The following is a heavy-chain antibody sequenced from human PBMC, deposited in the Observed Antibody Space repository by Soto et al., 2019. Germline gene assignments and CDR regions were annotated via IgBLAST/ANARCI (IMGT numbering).Heavy chain of an antibody. J-gene: IGHJ4*02. V-gene: IGHV3-30*18. Sequence: GGSLRLSCAASGFTFSSYGMHWVRQAPGKGLEWVAVISYDGSNKYYADSVKGRFTISRDNSKNTLYLQMNSLRAEDTAVYYCAKSPLRYFDWLLFGYWGQGTLVTVSS. D-gene: IGHD3-9*01. CDR3: AKSPLRYFDWLLFGY. CDR2: ISYDGSNK. CDR1: GFTFSSYG.